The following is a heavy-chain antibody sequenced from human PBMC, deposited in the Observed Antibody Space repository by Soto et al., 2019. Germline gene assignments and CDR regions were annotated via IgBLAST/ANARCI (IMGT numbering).Heavy chain of an antibody. D-gene: IGHD5-12*01. CDR3: AHSDGGYEIIYFDF. J-gene: IGHJ4*02. V-gene: IGHV2-5*01. CDR1: GFSFTTAGVA. Sequence: SGPTLVNPTQTLTLTCTSSGFSFTTAGVAVGLIRQTPGGALEWLTLIYYNDDRRFSPSLKTRLTITGDTSKNQVVLSLTNVDPGDTATYFCAHSDGGYEIIYFDFWGQGIPVTVYS. CDR2: IYYNDDR.